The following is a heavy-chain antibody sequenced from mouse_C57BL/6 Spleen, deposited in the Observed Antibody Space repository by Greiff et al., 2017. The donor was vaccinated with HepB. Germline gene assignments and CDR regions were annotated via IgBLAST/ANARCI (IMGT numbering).Heavy chain of an antibody. CDR2: IYPGSGST. CDR1: GYTFTSYW. J-gene: IGHJ2*01. CDR3: AREGTTVVATDY. D-gene: IGHD1-1*01. Sequence: VQLQQSGAELVKPGASVKMSCKASGYTFTSYWITWVKQRPGQGLEWIGDIYPGSGSTNYNEKFKSKATLTVDTSSSTAYMQLSSLTSEDSAVDYCAREGTTVVATDYWGQGTTLTVSS. V-gene: IGHV1-55*01.